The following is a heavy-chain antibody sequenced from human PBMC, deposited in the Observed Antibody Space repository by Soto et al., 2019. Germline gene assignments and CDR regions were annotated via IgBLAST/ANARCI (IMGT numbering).Heavy chain of an antibody. V-gene: IGHV3-23*01. CDR2: ISGSGSST. CDR3: AKDQGIAVADPTPIDF. J-gene: IGHJ4*02. CDR1: GFTFSSYA. Sequence: GGSLRLSCAASGFTFSSYAMSWVRQAPGKGLEWVSAISGSGSSTYYADSVKGRFTISRDNSKNTLYLQMNSLRDEDTAVYYCAKDQGIAVADPTPIDFWGQGTLVTVSS. D-gene: IGHD6-19*01.